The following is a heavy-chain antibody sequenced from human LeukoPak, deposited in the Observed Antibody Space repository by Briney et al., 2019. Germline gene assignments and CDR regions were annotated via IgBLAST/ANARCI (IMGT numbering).Heavy chain of an antibody. Sequence: QAGGSLRLSCAASGFTFSSYGMNWVRQAPGKGLEWVSAISGSGGSTYYADSVKGRFTISRDNSKNTLYLQMNSLRAEDTAVYYCAKVWRLSWFGDYYAPTFDAFDIWGQGTMVTVSS. D-gene: IGHD3-10*01. V-gene: IGHV3-23*01. CDR3: AKVWRLSWFGDYYAPTFDAFDI. CDR1: GFTFSSYG. J-gene: IGHJ3*02. CDR2: ISGSGGST.